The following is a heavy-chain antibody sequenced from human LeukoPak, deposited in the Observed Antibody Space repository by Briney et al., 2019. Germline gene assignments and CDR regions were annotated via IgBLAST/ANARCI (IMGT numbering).Heavy chain of an antibody. CDR2: ISAYNGNT. J-gene: IGHJ4*02. V-gene: IGHV1-18*01. D-gene: IGHD6-13*01. CDR3: ARDESSSSWLYY. Sequence: ASVKVSCKASGYTFTSYGISWVRQAPGQGLEWMGWISAYNGNTNYAQKLQGRVTMTTDTSTSTAYMELTSLRSNDTAVYYCARDESSSSWLYYWGQGTLVTVSS. CDR1: GYTFTSYG.